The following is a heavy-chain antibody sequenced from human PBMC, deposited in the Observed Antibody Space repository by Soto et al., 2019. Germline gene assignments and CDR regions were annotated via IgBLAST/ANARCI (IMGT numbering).Heavy chain of an antibody. Sequence: SETLSLTCAVSGGSIRSSYWWTWVRQSPGKGLEWIGEIYHSGSTNYNPSLKSRVTISVDKSKNQFSLKLSSVTAADTAVYYCARSPDSSGYYPRRYYYGMDVWGQGTTVTVSS. CDR1: GGSIRSSYW. CDR3: ARSPDSSGYYPRRYYYGMDV. CDR2: IYHSGST. V-gene: IGHV4-4*02. J-gene: IGHJ6*02. D-gene: IGHD3-22*01.